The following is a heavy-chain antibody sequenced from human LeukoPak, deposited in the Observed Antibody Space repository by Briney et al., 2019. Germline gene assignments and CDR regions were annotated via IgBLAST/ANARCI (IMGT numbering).Heavy chain of an antibody. J-gene: IGHJ6*02. CDR1: GGSISSGGYY. CDR2: IYYSGST. Sequence: SETLSLTCTVSGGSISSGGYYCTWIRQHPGKGLEWIGDIYYSGSTYYNPSLKSRVTISIDTSKNQFSLKLSSVTAADTAVYYCARGVATEYYYYYYYGMDVWGQGTTVTVSS. CDR3: ARGVATEYYYYYYYGMDV. V-gene: IGHV4-31*03. D-gene: IGHD5-12*01.